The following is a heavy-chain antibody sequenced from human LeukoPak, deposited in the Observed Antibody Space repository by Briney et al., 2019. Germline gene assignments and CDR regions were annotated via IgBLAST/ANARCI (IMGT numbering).Heavy chain of an antibody. Sequence: GSSVKVSCKASGGTFSSYAISWVRQAPGQGLEWMGGIIPIFGTANYAQKFQGRVTVTTDESTSTAYMELSSLRSEDTAVYYCARDSGGPYYDILTAYWWDFDYWGQGTLVTVSS. CDR2: IIPIFGTA. CDR3: ARDSGGPYYDILTAYWWDFDY. V-gene: IGHV1-69*05. D-gene: IGHD3-9*01. CDR1: GGTFSSYA. J-gene: IGHJ4*02.